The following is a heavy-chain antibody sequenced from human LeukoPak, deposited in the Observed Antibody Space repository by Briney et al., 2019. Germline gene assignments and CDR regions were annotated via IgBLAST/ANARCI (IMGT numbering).Heavy chain of an antibody. CDR3: ARAQSESTGHYDFFEY. Sequence: ASVKVSCKASGGTFSSYAISWVRQAPGQGLEWMGWINPDTGKTNFAQKFEGRVTMTRETSINTAYMELSRLGPDDTAIYYCARAQSESTGHYDFFEYWGQGSLVTVSS. V-gene: IGHV1-2*02. CDR1: GGTFSSYA. D-gene: IGHD3-9*01. J-gene: IGHJ4*02. CDR2: INPDTGKT.